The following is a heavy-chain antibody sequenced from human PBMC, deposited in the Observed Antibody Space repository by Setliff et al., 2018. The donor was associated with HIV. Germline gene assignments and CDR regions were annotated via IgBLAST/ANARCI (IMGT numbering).Heavy chain of an antibody. D-gene: IGHD5-12*01. CDR2: IYNSGYS. V-gene: IGHV4-59*01. Sequence: SETLSLTCKVSGAPISSYYWNWIRQPPGKGLEWIGYIYNSGYSNSKPSLKSRVTISLYTSKNQFSLKLSSVTAADTAVYYCARGDGYRANDAYYDTGMDVWGQGITVTVSS. CDR1: GAPISSYY. J-gene: IGHJ6*02. CDR3: ARGDGYRANDAYYDTGMDV.